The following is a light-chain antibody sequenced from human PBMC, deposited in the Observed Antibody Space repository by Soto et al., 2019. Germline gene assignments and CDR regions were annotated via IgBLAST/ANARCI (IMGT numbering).Light chain of an antibody. V-gene: IGLV2-14*03. CDR2: DVS. CDR3: SSYTSTFTYV. CDR1: SSDVGPYNY. J-gene: IGLJ1*01. Sequence: QSALTQPASVSGSPGQSITISCTGTSSDVGPYNYVSWYQQHPGKVPKLMIYDVSNRPSGVSDRFSGSKSGNTASLTISGLQAEDEADYYCSSYTSTFTYVFGTGTKVTVL.